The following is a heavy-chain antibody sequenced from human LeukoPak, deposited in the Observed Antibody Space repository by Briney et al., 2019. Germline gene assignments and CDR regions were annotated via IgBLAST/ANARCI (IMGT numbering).Heavy chain of an antibody. V-gene: IGHV7-4-1*02. J-gene: IGHJ5*02. CDR3: ARVGEFVSYYYDSSGYRSWFDP. CDR2: INTNTGNP. CDR1: GYTFTSYA. Sequence: ASVKVSCKASGYTFTSYAMNWVRQAPGQGLEWMGWINTNTGNPTYAQGFTGRFVFSLDTSVSTAYLQISSLKAEDTAVYYCARVGEFVSYYYDSSGYRSWFDPWGQGTLVTVSS. D-gene: IGHD3-22*01.